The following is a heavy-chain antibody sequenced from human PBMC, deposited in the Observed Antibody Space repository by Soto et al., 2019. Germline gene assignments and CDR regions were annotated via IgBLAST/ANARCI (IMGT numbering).Heavy chain of an antibody. Sequence: SETLSLTCTVSGGSIRSGGYYWSWIRQHPGKGLEWIGYIYYSGSTYYNPSLKSRVTISVDTSKNQFSLKLSSVTAADTAVYYCAGATYYGMDVWGQGTTVTVSS. J-gene: IGHJ6*02. CDR1: GGSIRSGGYY. CDR2: IYYSGST. V-gene: IGHV4-31*03. CDR3: AGATYYGMDV.